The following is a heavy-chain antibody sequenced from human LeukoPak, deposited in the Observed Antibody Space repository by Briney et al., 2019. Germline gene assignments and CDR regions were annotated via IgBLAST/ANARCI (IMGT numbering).Heavy chain of an antibody. CDR3: AKGQDYDILTGFDY. Sequence: GGSLRLSCAASGFTFIDYTMHWARQAPGKGLEWVSLISWDGDTTYYADSVKGRFTISRDNSKNSLYLQMNSLRTVDTALYFCAKGQDYDILTGFDYWGQGTLVTVSS. CDR1: GFTFIDYT. J-gene: IGHJ4*02. V-gene: IGHV3-43*01. CDR2: ISWDGDTT. D-gene: IGHD3-9*01.